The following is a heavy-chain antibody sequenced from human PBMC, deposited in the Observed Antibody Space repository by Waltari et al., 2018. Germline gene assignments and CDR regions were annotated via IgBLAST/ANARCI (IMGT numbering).Heavy chain of an antibody. D-gene: IGHD3-22*01. J-gene: IGHJ4*02. V-gene: IGHV3-23*01. CDR1: AFIFDCCA. CDR2: ISGGGIST. Sequence: EVQLLESGGNLVQSGGYLRLYCAAYAFIFDCCAMTWVRRAPGKGMEWFSTISGGGISTYYAHSVKGRFTISRDNSKNTLSLQMNSLRAEDTAIYYCAKDRHGYFQPVDSWGQGTLVTVSS. CDR3: AKDRHGYFQPVDS.